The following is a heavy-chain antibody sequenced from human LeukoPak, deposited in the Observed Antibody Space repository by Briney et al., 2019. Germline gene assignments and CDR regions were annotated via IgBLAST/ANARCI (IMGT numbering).Heavy chain of an antibody. CDR1: GFTFSSYA. V-gene: IGHV3-23*01. D-gene: IGHD1-26*01. CDR3: AKGLIVGITTASDQ. Sequence: GGSLRLSCAASGFTFSSYAMSWVRQAPGKGLEWVSDISGSGYNTYYADSLKGRFTISRDNSKNTLYLHMNSLRAEDTAVYYCAKGLIVGITTASDQWGQGTLVTASS. J-gene: IGHJ4*02. CDR2: ISGSGYNT.